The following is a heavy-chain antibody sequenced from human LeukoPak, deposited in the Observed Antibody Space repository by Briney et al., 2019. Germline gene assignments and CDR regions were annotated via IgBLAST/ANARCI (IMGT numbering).Heavy chain of an antibody. CDR3: ARDHELYCSGGSCSRMDV. Sequence: PGGSLRLSCAASGFTFSDYYMSWIRQAPGKGLEWISYISSSGDTIFYADSVKGRFTISRDNAKKSLYLQMSSLRAEDTAVYYCARDHELYCSGGSCSRMDVWGKGTTVTISS. CDR2: ISSSGDTI. V-gene: IGHV3-11*04. CDR1: GFTFSDYY. D-gene: IGHD2-15*01. J-gene: IGHJ6*03.